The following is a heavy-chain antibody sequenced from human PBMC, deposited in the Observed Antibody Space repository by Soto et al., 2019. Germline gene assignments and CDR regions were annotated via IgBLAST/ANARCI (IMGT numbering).Heavy chain of an antibody. CDR3: TSHSPEDMIRK. CDR2: IRNKANSYAT. Sequence: EVQLVESGGGLVQPGGSLKLSCAASGFTFSGSAVHWVRQASGKGLEWVGRIRNKANSYATAYAASLKSRFMISRDDSKNTAYLQMNSLKTEDTAVYYCTSHSPEDMIRKWGQGTLVTVSS. J-gene: IGHJ4*02. D-gene: IGHD2-15*01. V-gene: IGHV3-73*02. CDR1: GFTFSGSA.